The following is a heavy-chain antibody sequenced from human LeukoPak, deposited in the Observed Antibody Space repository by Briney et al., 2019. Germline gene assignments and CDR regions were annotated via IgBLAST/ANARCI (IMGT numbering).Heavy chain of an antibody. Sequence: IPSETLSLTCAVYGASLSGDSWNWVRQSPTKGLEWIGEINYGGSTHYNPSLKSRVTISIDTSKNHFSLNLSSVTAADRAVYYCALKRGVGYYMDVWGKGTTVTISS. D-gene: IGHD2-8*02. J-gene: IGHJ6*03. CDR1: GASLSGDS. CDR2: INYGGST. CDR3: ALKRGVGYYMDV. V-gene: IGHV4-34*01.